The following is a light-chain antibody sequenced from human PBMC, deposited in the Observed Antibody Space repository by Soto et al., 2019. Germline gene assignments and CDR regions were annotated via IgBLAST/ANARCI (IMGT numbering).Light chain of an antibody. J-gene: IGKJ4*01. CDR3: QQRSKWPLT. Sequence: EIMLTQSPATLSLSPGERATPSCRASQSISSDLAWYQQKPGQAPRLLIYDASNRATGIPARFSGSGSGTDFTLTISSLEPEDLAVYYCQQRSKWPLTFGGGTKVEIK. V-gene: IGKV3-11*01. CDR2: DAS. CDR1: QSISSD.